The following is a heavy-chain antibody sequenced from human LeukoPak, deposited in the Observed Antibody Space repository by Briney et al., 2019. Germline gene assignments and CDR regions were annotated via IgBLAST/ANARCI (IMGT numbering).Heavy chain of an antibody. CDR3: ARGSSGAVADIYYDY. CDR1: GYTFTDYY. Sequence: ASVKVSCKASGYTFTDYYMHWVRQAPGQGLEWMGWINPNSGGTNYAQKFQGRVTMTRDTPISTAYMELSRLRSDDTAVYYCARGSSGAVADIYYDYWGQGTLVTVSS. V-gene: IGHV1-2*02. D-gene: IGHD6-19*01. CDR2: INPNSGGT. J-gene: IGHJ4*02.